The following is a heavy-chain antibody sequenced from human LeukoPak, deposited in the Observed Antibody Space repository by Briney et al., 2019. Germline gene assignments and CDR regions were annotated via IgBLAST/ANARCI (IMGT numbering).Heavy chain of an antibody. CDR2: IKTKTNSYAT. J-gene: IGHJ4*02. CDR3: TIEYSSSWYLDY. V-gene: IGHV3-73*01. CDR1: GFTFSGSA. Sequence: PGGSLRLSCAASGFTFSGSAIHWVRQASGKGLEWVGRIKTKTNSYATAYAASVKGRFTISRDDAKNTAYLQMNSLKSEDTAVYYWTIEYSSSWYLDYWGQGTLVTVSS. D-gene: IGHD6-13*01.